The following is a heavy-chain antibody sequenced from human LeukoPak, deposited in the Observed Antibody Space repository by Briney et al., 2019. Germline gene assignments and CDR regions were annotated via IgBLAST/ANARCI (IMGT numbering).Heavy chain of an antibody. Sequence: SVKVSCKASGYTFGSQAIHWVRQAPGQGLEWMGGIIPIFGTANYAQKFQGRVTITADKSTSTAYMELSSLRSEDTAVYYCASVDTAMVSYYYYYMDVWGKGTTVTVSS. J-gene: IGHJ6*03. CDR3: ASVDTAMVSYYYYYMDV. D-gene: IGHD5-18*01. CDR1: GYTFGSQA. CDR2: IIPIFGTA. V-gene: IGHV1-69*06.